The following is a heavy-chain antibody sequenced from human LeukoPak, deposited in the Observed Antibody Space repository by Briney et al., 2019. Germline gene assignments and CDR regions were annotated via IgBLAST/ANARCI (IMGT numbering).Heavy chain of an antibody. CDR3: AELGITMIGGV. V-gene: IGHV3-48*03. J-gene: IGHJ6*04. CDR2: ISSSGSTI. D-gene: IGHD3-10*02. CDR1: GFTFSIYA. Sequence: VGSLRLSCAASGFTFSIYAMSWVRQAPGKGLEWVSYISSSGSTIYYADSVKGRFTISRDNAKNSLYLQMNSLRAEDTAVYYCAELGITMIGGVWGKGTTVTISS.